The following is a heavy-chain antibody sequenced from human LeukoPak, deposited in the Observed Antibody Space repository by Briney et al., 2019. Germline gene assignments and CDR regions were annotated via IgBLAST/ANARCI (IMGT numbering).Heavy chain of an antibody. CDR1: GFTFSTYW. CDR2: IKQDGSEK. D-gene: IGHD1-26*01. Sequence: GGSLRLSCAASGFTFSTYWMSWVRQAPGKGLEWVANIKQDGSEKDYVDSVKGRFTISKDNSKNTLYLQMNSLRTEDTAVYYCARVLRGGNLDMLFDYWGQGTLVTVSP. CDR3: ARVLRGGNLDMLFDY. J-gene: IGHJ4*02. V-gene: IGHV3-7*01.